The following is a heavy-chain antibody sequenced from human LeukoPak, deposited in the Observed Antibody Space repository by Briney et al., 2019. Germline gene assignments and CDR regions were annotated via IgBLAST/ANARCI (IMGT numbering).Heavy chain of an antibody. J-gene: IGHJ5*02. Sequence: NASETLSLTCAVYGGSFSGYYWSWIRQPPGKGLEWIGEINHSGSTNYNPSLKSRVTISVDTSKNQFSLKLSPVTAADTAVYYCARRRPRYDFWIGLSIWFDPWGQGTLVTVSS. D-gene: IGHD3-3*01. CDR2: INHSGST. V-gene: IGHV4-34*01. CDR1: GGSFSGYY. CDR3: ARRRPRYDFWIGLSIWFDP.